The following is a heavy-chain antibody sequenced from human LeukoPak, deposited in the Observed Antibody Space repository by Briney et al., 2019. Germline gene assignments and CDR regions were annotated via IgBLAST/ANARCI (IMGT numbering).Heavy chain of an antibody. Sequence: GGSLRLSCAASGFTFSSYAISWVRQAPGKGLEWVSTISGSGGSTYYADSVKGRSTISRDNSKNTLYLQMNSLRAEDTAVYYCAKGVVVVVPAAPWIYWGQGTLVTVSS. V-gene: IGHV3-23*01. CDR3: AKGVVVVVPAAPWIY. J-gene: IGHJ4*02. CDR1: GFTFSSYA. CDR2: ISGSGGST. D-gene: IGHD2-2*01.